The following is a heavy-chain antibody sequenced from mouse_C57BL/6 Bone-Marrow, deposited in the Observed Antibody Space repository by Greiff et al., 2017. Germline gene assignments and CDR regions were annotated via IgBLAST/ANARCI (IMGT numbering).Heavy chain of an antibody. Sequence: VQLQQSGPELVKPGASVKISCKASGYTFTDYYMNWVKQSHGKSLEWIGDINPNNGGTSYNQKFKGKATLTVVKSSCTAYMEVRSLTSEDSEVYYSARGGGTEDYFDYGGQGTTLTVSS. D-gene: IGHD1-1*02. CDR3: ARGGGTEDYFDY. CDR2: INPNNGGT. V-gene: IGHV1-26*01. CDR1: GYTFTDYY. J-gene: IGHJ2*01.